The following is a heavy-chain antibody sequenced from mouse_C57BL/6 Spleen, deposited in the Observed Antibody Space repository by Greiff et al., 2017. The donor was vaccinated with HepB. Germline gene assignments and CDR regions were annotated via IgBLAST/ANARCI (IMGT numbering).Heavy chain of an antibody. V-gene: IGHV2-2*01. CDR3: ARGTTVVAGGYFDV. J-gene: IGHJ1*03. D-gene: IGHD1-1*01. CDR2: IWSGGST. Sequence: QVQLKESGPGLVQPSQSLSITCTVSGFSLTSYGVHWVRQSPGKGLEWLGVIWSGGSTDYNAAFISRLSISKDNSKSQVFFKMNSLQADDTAIYYCARGTTVVAGGYFDVWGTGTTVTVSS. CDR1: GFSLTSYG.